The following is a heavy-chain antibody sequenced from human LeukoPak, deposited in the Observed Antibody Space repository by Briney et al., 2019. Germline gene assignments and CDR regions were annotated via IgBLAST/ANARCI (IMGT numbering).Heavy chain of an antibody. D-gene: IGHD3-10*01. J-gene: IGHJ4*02. CDR2: IYPGDSDT. Sequence: GESLKISCKGSGYGFATYWIGWVRQMPGKGLEWMGIIYPGDSDTRYSPSFQGQVTISADKSITTAYLQWTSLKASDTAMYYCARQYGSGSFDYWGQGTLVTVSS. V-gene: IGHV5-51*01. CDR1: GYGFATYW. CDR3: ARQYGSGSFDY.